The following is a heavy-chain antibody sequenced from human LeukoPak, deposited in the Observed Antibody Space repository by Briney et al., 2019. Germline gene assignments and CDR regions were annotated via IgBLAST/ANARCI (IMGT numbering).Heavy chain of an antibody. D-gene: IGHD6-13*01. Sequence: GGSLRLSCADAGFNFANHAMSWVRQTAGKGLEWVSAISGGGDITYYADSVKGRFTISRDNSKDTLFLQMHSLRSGDTAVYYCAKAEGPGYSSSWYYFDYWGQGTLVTVSS. CDR1: GFNFANHA. J-gene: IGHJ4*02. CDR3: AKAEGPGYSSSWYYFDY. V-gene: IGHV3-23*01. CDR2: ISGGGDIT.